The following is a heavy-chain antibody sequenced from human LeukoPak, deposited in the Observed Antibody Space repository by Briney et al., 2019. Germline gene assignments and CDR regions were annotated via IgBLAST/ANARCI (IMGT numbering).Heavy chain of an antibody. V-gene: IGHV1-58*02. CDR2: IVVGSGNT. D-gene: IGHD3-10*01. J-gene: IGHJ3*02. CDR3: ARDRGVVRGVIGIRGAFDI. Sequence: SVKVSCKASGFTFTSSAMQWVRQARGQRLEWIGWIVVGSGNTNYAQKFQERVTITRDMSTSTAYMELNSLRAEDTAVYYCARDRGVVRGVIGIRGAFDIWGQGTMVTVSS. CDR1: GFTFTSSA.